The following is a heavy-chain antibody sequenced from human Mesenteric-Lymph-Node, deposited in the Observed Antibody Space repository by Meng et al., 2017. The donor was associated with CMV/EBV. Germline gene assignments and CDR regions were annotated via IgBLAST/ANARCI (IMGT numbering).Heavy chain of an antibody. D-gene: IGHD2-15*01. CDR3: ARGDTNDRYCSCDY. J-gene: IGHJ4*02. Sequence: ASVKVSCKASGYTFTRYYMHWVRQAPGQRLEWMGIINPSSGSTDYAQKFQDRVTMTRGTSTTTVYMELSSLRSEDTAVYFCARGDTNDRYCSCDYWGQGTLVTVSS. CDR1: GYTFTRYY. CDR2: INPSSGST. V-gene: IGHV1-46*01.